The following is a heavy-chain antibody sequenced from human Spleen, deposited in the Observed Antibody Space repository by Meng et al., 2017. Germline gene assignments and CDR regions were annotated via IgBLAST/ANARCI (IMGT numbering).Heavy chain of an antibody. CDR1: VGSISTSGYY. Sequence: QPQLQESGPGLVRPSEALSLTCSVYVGSISTSGYYWGWIRQPPGKGLEWIGSIGHSGFTYYTPSLKSRVTVSIDTSRNQFSLWLTSVTAADTAVYYCVRSSAWVRTGFDPWGQGTLVTVSS. CDR3: VRSSAWVRTGFDP. D-gene: IGHD6-19*01. J-gene: IGHJ5*02. CDR2: IGHSGFT. V-gene: IGHV4-39*01.